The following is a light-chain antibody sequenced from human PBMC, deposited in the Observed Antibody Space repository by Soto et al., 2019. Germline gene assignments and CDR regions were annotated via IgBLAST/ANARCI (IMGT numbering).Light chain of an antibody. CDR3: QQYNSYSWT. Sequence: DIQMTQAPSTLSASVGDIVTITCRASQSISSWLAWYQQKPGKAPKLLIYDASSLESGVQSRFRGSGSGTEFTLTISSLQPDDFATYYCQQYNSYSWTFGQGTKVDIK. CDR2: DAS. CDR1: QSISSW. J-gene: IGKJ1*01. V-gene: IGKV1-5*01.